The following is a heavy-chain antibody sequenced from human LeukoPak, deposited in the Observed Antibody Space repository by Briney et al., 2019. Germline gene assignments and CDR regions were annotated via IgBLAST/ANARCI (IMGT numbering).Heavy chain of an antibody. CDR1: GYTFTSYG. J-gene: IGHJ4*02. V-gene: IGHV1-18*01. D-gene: IGHD3-22*01. CDR2: ISAYNGNT. CDR3: ARCSGYYDSSGYYCNLDY. Sequence: ASVKVSCKASGYTFTSYGISWVRQAPGQGREWMGWISAYNGNTNYAQKLQGRVTMTTDTSTSTAYMELRSLRSDDTAVYYCARCSGYYDSSGYYCNLDYWGQGTLVTVSS.